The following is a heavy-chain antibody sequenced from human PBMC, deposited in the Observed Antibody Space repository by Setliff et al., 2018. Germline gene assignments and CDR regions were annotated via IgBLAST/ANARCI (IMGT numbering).Heavy chain of an antibody. D-gene: IGHD3-22*01. V-gene: IGHV1-46*01. CDR1: EYTFTSHY. CDR2: TNPSSGRT. CDR3: ARDVFPYHYEGAFDI. Sequence: GASVKVSCKASEYTFTSHYMHWVRQAPGLGLEWMGTTNPSSGRTSYAQKFQGRVTMTRDTSTSTVYMDMSSLRSEDTAVYYCARDVFPYHYEGAFDIWGQGTMVTVSS. J-gene: IGHJ3*02.